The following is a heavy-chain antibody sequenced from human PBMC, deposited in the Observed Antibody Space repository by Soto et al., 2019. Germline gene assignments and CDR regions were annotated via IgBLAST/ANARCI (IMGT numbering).Heavy chain of an antibody. CDR1: GDSIGRFY. CDR3: ARDLSGTGLDI. J-gene: IGHJ6*02. CDR2: IYSTGGT. V-gene: IGHV4-4*07. D-gene: IGHD1-26*01. Sequence: SETLSLTCNVSGDSIGRFYWSWIRQSAEKGLEWIGRIYSTGGTAYNPALKGRITISLDRSNNHVSLEMNSVTAADTAVYFCARDLSGTGLDIWGRGTRVTVS.